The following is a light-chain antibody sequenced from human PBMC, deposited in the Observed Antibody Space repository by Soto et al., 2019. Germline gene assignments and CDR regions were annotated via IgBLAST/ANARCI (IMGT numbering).Light chain of an antibody. Sequence: DIQMTQSPSTLSASVGDRVTITCRASQSISSWLAWYQQKPGKAPKLLIYKASSLESGVPSGVSGSGSGTEFTLTISSLQPDDFATYYCQQYNSYPWTLGQRTKVEL. CDR3: QQYNSYPWT. V-gene: IGKV1-5*03. CDR2: KAS. J-gene: IGKJ1*01. CDR1: QSISSW.